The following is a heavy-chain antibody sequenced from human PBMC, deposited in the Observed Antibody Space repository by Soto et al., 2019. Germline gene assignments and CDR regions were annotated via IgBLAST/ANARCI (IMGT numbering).Heavy chain of an antibody. J-gene: IGHJ4*02. D-gene: IGHD1-26*01. Sequence: LSLSCATSGFTFSDHAMHWVRQAPGEGLEWVSGVRGDFVTTPYADSVKGRFTISRDNSKNTLYLQMNSLRAEDTAIYYCVKEGKMGVEGFDFWGQGALVTVS. V-gene: IGHV3-23*01. CDR2: VRGDFVTT. CDR3: VKEGKMGVEGFDF. CDR1: GFTFSDHA.